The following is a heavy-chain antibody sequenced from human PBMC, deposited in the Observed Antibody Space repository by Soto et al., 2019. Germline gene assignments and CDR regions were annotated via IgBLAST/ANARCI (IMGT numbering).Heavy chain of an antibody. CDR2: MHPNSGNT. D-gene: IGHD4-17*01. CDR1: GYTFTSYD. V-gene: IGHV1-8*01. Sequence: QVQLVQSGAEVKKPGASVKVSCKASGYTFTSYDINWVRQATGQGLEWMGWMHPNSGNTGYAQKFQGRVAMTRNTSMSTAYMELSSLRSEDTAVYYCARVVAYGYYAIDYWGQGTLVTVSS. CDR3: ARVVAYGYYAIDY. J-gene: IGHJ4*02.